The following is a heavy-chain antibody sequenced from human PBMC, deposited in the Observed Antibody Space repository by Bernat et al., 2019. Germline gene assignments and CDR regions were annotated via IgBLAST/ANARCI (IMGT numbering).Heavy chain of an antibody. V-gene: IGHV3-64*07. CDR3: VRGTTYGSYDH. J-gene: IGHJ5*02. CDR2: ITADGGST. CDR1: GFSFSTYN. Sequence: EVQLVGSGGGLVQPGGSLRLSCVASGFSFSTYNMHWVRQAPEKGLEYVSAITADGGSTYYADSVEGRFTISRDNSKNTLYFQMDSLRVEDMAVYYCVRGTTYGSYDHWGQGTLVIVSS. D-gene: IGHD3-10*01.